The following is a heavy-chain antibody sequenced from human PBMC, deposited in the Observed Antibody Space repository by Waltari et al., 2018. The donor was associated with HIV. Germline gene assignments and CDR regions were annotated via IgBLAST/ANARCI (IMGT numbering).Heavy chain of an antibody. CDR1: GGSISSYY. D-gene: IGHD2-8*01. CDR2: IYYRGST. J-gene: IGHJ3*02. Sequence: QVQLQESGPGLVKPSETLSLTCTVSGGSISSYYWSWIRQPPGKGLEWIGYIYYRGSTHYNPALKSRVTISVDTSKNQFSLKLSSVTAADTAVYYCARCTTFGAFDIWGQGTMVTVSS. V-gene: IGHV4-59*01. CDR3: ARCTTFGAFDI.